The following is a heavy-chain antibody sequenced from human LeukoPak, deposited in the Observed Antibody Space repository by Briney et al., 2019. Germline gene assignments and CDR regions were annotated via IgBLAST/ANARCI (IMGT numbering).Heavy chain of an antibody. CDR1: GYTFTGYY. D-gene: IGHD3-22*01. V-gene: IGHV1-2*02. J-gene: IGHJ5*02. CDR2: INPNSGGT. Sequence: ASVKVSCKACGYTFTGYYMHWVRPAPAQGLEWVEWINPNSGGTHYPQNFQGRVTQTRDTSTSTAYMELSRLRSDDTAVYYCARLSEYYYDSSAIPPWGQGTLVTVSS. CDR3: ARLSEYYYDSSAIPP.